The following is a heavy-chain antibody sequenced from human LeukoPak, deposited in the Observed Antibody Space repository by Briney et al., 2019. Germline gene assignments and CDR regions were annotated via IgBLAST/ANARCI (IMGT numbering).Heavy chain of an antibody. CDR3: AKRHYGSGSYNNPAPFDY. D-gene: IGHD3-10*01. CDR1: GFTFSTYA. Sequence: GGSLRLSCGASGFTFSTYAMSWVRQAPGRGLEWVSGISGGGVTYYADSVKGQFIISRDNSKNTLYLQMNSLRAEDTAVYYCAKRHYGSGSYNNPAPFDYWGQGTLVTVSS. CDR2: ISGGGVT. J-gene: IGHJ4*02. V-gene: IGHV3-23*01.